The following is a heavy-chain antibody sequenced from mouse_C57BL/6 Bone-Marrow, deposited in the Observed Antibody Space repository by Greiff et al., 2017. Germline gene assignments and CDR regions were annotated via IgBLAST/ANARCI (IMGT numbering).Heavy chain of an antibody. CDR1: GYSITSGYD. CDR2: ISYSGST. V-gene: IGHV3-1*01. Sequence: EVQLVESGPGMVKPSQSLSLTCTVTGYSITSGYDWHWIRHFPGNKLEWMGYISYSGSTNYNPSLKSRISITHDTSKNHFFLKLNSVTTEDTATYYCARLYYGSSYGYFDVWGTGTTVTVSS. D-gene: IGHD1-1*01. CDR3: ARLYYGSSYGYFDV. J-gene: IGHJ1*03.